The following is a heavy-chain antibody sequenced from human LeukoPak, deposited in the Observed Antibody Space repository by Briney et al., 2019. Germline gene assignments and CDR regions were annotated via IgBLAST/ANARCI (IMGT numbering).Heavy chain of an antibody. Sequence: SETLSLTCTVSGGSVSGGSFYWSWIRQPPGKGLEWIGYTYYSGGTKYNPSLNSRVTISIDTSKNQFSLKLKYATAADTAVYFCARDDVPYSAWGQGTLVTVSS. CDR3: ARDDVPYSA. J-gene: IGHJ5*02. V-gene: IGHV4-61*01. CDR2: TYYSGGT. D-gene: IGHD2-15*01. CDR1: GGSVSGGSFY.